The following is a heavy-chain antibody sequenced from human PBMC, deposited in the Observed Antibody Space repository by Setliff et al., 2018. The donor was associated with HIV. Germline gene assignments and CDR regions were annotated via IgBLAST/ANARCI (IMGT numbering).Heavy chain of an antibody. CDR1: GGSIGTYY. CDR3: ARLRSELGVFDY. Sequence: PSETLSLTCTVSGGSIGTYYWSWIRQPPGKGLEWIAYIDYSGSTKYSPSLKSRVTISVDTSKNQFSLNLKSVTAADTAVYYCARLRSELGVFDYWVQGTLVTAPQ. D-gene: IGHD1-26*01. CDR2: IDYSGST. J-gene: IGHJ4*02. V-gene: IGHV4-59*01.